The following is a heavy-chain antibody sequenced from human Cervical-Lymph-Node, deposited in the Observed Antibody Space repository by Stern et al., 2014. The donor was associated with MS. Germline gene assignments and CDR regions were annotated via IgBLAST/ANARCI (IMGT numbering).Heavy chain of an antibody. CDR2: IYHSGTT. CDR3: ARNGGNYAFDY. D-gene: IGHD4-23*01. CDR1: GGSISRGYW. Sequence: QVQLQDSGPGLVKPSGTLSLTCAVSGGSISRGYWGSWVRQPPGKGLECIGEIYHSGTTNYNPSLKSRVTISVDTSKNHFSLKMNSVNAADTAVYYCARNGGNYAFDYWGQGTLVAFSS. V-gene: IGHV4-4*02. J-gene: IGHJ4*02.